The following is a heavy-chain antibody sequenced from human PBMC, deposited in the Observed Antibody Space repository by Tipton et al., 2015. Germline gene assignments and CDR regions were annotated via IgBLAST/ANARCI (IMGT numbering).Heavy chain of an antibody. D-gene: IGHD3-10*01. CDR3: ARDRDDTEAFDV. V-gene: IGHV4-61*02. CDR1: GASIINDPYI. CDR2: ISPRGTT. J-gene: IGHJ3*01. Sequence: TLSLTCSVSGASIINDPYIWTWVRQPAGEALEWIGRISPRGTTDYPPSLKPRVSISLDTSKNQFPHKIKSVTAADTAVYFCARDRDDTEAFDVWGQGTLVTVSS.